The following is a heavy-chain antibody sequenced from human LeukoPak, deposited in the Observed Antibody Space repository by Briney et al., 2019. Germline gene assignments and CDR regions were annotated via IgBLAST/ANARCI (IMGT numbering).Heavy chain of an antibody. J-gene: IGHJ4*02. CDR3: AKYSSGWCFEY. V-gene: IGHV3-23*01. D-gene: IGHD6-19*01. Sequence: GGSLRLSCAASGFTFSSYAMSWVRQAPGKGLEWVSGISASGGSTHYADSVKGRFTISRDNSKNTLYLQMNSLRAEDTAVYYCAKYSSGWCFEYWGQGTLVTVSS. CDR1: GFTFSSYA. CDR2: ISASGGST.